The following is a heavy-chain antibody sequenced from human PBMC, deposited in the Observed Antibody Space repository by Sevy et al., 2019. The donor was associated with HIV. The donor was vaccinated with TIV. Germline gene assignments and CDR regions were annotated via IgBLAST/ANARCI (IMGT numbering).Heavy chain of an antibody. J-gene: IGHJ4*02. CDR2: ISYDGSNK. D-gene: IGHD6-19*01. CDR3: AKDPNKYSSGWYEGPDY. V-gene: IGHV3-30*18. CDR1: GFTFSSYG. Sequence: GGSLRLSCAASGFTFSSYGMHWVRQAPGKGLEWVAVISYDGSNKYYADSVKGRFTISRDNSKNKLDLQMNSLRAEDTAVYYCAKDPNKYSSGWYEGPDYWGQGTLVTVSS.